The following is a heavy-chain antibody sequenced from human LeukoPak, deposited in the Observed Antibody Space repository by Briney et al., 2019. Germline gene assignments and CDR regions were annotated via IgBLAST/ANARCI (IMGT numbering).Heavy chain of an antibody. J-gene: IGHJ4*02. V-gene: IGHV3-30*18. CDR2: ISYDVRYK. D-gene: IGHD6-13*01. CDR1: AFTFSNYA. CDR3: AKTGSSSWAISTTFLDY. Sequence: GRSLRPSCAASAFTFSNYAMDWVRQAPGQVLEWVAFISYDVRYKYYADPVKGRFALPRDNSKTTVYLQMNSLRCEDTAVYYCAKTGSSSWAISTTFLDYWGQGTLVTVSS.